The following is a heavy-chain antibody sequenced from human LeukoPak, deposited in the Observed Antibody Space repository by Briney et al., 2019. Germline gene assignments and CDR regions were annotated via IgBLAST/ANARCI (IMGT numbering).Heavy chain of an antibody. Sequence: SETLSLTCAVSGGSISSSNWWSWVRQPPGKGLEWIGEIYHSGSTNYNPSLKSRVTISVDTSKNQFSLKLSSVTAADTAVYYCEYFGSSWYFDYWGQGTLVTVSS. D-gene: IGHD6-13*01. CDR2: IYHSGST. J-gene: IGHJ4*02. V-gene: IGHV4-4*02. CDR3: EYFGSSWYFDY. CDR1: GGSISSSNW.